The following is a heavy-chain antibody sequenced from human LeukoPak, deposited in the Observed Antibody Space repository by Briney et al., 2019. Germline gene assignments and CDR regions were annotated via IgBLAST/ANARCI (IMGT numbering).Heavy chain of an antibody. CDR2: SDHDDCDD. J-gene: IGHJ4*02. D-gene: IGHD1-26*01. CDR1: GYSFNNYW. CDR3: ARRRDLYSGSYYPFDY. Sequence: GAYLKIYFNGSGYSFNNYWIVWVLQMPAKRVKSRVISDHDDCDDTYSPAFKGQVTISADKSVRTAYLQWSSLKASDTAMYYCARRRDLYSGSYYPFDYWGQGTLVTVSS. V-gene: IGHV5-51*01.